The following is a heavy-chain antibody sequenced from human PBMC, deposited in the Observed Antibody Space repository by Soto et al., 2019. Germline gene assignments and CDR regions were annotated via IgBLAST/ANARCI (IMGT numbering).Heavy chain of an antibody. D-gene: IGHD6-6*01. CDR2: IYSGGNT. CDR1: AFTISSNY. Sequence: EVQLVESGGGLVQPGGSLRLSCAASAFTISSNYMSWVRQAPGKGLEWVSVIYSGGNTYYADSVKGRFTISRDNSKNTVFLQMTSLRAEDTAVYYCARAPLAARENYYMDVWGKGTTVTVSS. V-gene: IGHV3-66*01. J-gene: IGHJ6*03. CDR3: ARAPLAARENYYMDV.